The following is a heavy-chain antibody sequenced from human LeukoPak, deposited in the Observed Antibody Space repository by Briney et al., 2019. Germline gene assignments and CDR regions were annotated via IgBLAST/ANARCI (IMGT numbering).Heavy chain of an antibody. V-gene: IGHV3-15*01. D-gene: IGHD4-17*01. J-gene: IGHJ4*02. CDR1: GFTFSNAW. Sequence: GGSLRLSCAASGFTFSNAWMSWVRQAPGKGLEWVGRIKSKTDGGTTDYAAPVKGRFTISRDDSKNTLYLQMNSLKTEDTAVYYRTTEYLAVTTNEPDYWGQGTLVTVSS. CDR2: IKSKTDGGTT. CDR3: TTEYLAVTTNEPDY.